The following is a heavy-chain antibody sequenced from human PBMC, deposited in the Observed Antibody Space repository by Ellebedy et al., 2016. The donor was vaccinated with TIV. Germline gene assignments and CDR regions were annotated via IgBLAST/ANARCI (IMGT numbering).Heavy chain of an antibody. CDR1: GFTFSSYW. CDR2: IYSSGGA. Sequence: MPGGSLRLSCAASGFTFSSYWMSWVRQPPGKGLEWIANIYSSGGANYNPSFKSRVTISLDTSKIQFSLKLSSVTAADTAVYYCARGRLVGNTGYYFDSWGQGALVTVSS. V-gene: IGHV4-59*01. CDR3: ARGRLVGNTGYYFDS. J-gene: IGHJ4*02. D-gene: IGHD1-26*01.